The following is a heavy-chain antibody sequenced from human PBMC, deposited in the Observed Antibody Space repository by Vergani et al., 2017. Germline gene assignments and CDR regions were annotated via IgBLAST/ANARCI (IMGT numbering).Heavy chain of an antibody. V-gene: IGHV4-61*02. J-gene: IGHJ4*02. Sequence: QVKLQESGPGLLKPSQTLSLTCTVSGESIRSGSHYWSWIRQPAGKGPEWIGHIHTGRSTDLNPSFKSRVSISVDTSTSQFSMKLNSVTVADTAVYYCARSRPYCTSGSCPAIWGQGTLVTVSS. CDR2: IHTGRST. CDR1: GESIRSGSHY. CDR3: ARSRPYCTSGSCPAI. D-gene: IGHD2-15*01.